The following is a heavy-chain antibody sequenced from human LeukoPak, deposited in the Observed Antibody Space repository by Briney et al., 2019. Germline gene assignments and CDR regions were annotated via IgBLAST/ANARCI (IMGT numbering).Heavy chain of an antibody. J-gene: IGHJ4*02. D-gene: IGHD6-13*01. CDR3: ARGGVSRFRSAAATYYFDY. CDR1: GFTVSSNY. Sequence: PGGSLRLSCAASGFTVSSNYMSWVRQAPGKGLEWVSVIYSGGSTYYADSVKGRFTISRDNSKNTPYLQMNSLRAEDTAVYYCARGGVSRFRSAAATYYFDYWGQGTLVTVSS. V-gene: IGHV3-53*01. CDR2: IYSGGST.